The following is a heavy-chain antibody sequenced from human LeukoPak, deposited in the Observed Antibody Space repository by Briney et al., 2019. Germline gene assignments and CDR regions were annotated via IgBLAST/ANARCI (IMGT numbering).Heavy chain of an antibody. D-gene: IGHD3-3*01. J-gene: IGHJ6*02. CDR2: MNPNSGNT. CDR1: GYTFTSYD. CDR3: ARLRSGRYYYYGMDV. Sequence: SVKVSCKASGYTFTSYDINWVRQATGQGLEWMGWMNPNSGNTGYAQKFQGRVTMTRNTSISTAYMELSSLRSEDTAVYYCARLRSGRYYYYGMDVWGQGTTVTVSS. V-gene: IGHV1-8*01.